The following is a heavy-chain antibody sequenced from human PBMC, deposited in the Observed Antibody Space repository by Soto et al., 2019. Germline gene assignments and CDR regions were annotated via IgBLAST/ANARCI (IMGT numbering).Heavy chain of an antibody. D-gene: IGHD4-17*01. V-gene: IGHV4-59*01. CDR3: ARTTRMTTMIDY. Sequence: SETLSLTCTVSNDSISSYYWNWIRQPPGKGLEWIGYVYYSGGTKYNPSLKSRLTMSLDMSKKQFSLRLTSVTAADTAVYFCARTTRMTTMIDYWGQGTQVTVSS. CDR2: VYYSGGT. J-gene: IGHJ4*02. CDR1: NDSISSYY.